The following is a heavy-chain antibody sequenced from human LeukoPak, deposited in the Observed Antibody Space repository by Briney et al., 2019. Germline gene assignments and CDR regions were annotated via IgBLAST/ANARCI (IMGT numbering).Heavy chain of an antibody. CDR2: VLGSGVPT. CDR3: AKDPNGDYIGTFDI. D-gene: IGHD4-17*01. V-gene: IGHV3-23*01. J-gene: IGHJ3*02. Sequence: PGGSLRLSCAASGFTFSSYAMSWVRQAPGEGLGWVATVLGSGVPTYYADSVQGRFTISRDNSKNTLYLQMNSLRAEDTAIYYCAKDPNGDYIGTFDIWGQGTMVIVS. CDR1: GFTFSSYA.